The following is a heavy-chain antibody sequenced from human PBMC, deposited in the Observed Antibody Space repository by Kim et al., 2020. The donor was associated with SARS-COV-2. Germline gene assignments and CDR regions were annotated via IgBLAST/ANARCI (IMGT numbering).Heavy chain of an antibody. CDR3: AREAIVVVITGGMDV. CDR2: MNPNSGNT. CDR1: GYTFTSYD. J-gene: IGHJ6*02. V-gene: IGHV1-8*01. Sequence: ASVKVSCKASGYTFTSYDINWVRQATGQVLEWMGWMNPNSGNTGYAQKFQGRVTMTRNTSISTAYMELSSLRSEDTAVYYCAREAIVVVITGGMDVWGQGTTVTVSS. D-gene: IGHD3-22*01.